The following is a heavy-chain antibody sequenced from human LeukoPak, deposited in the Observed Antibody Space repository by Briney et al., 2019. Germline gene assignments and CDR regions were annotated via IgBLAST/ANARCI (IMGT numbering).Heavy chain of an antibody. CDR1: GFTFSSYS. CDR3: ARDGRIAVALFDY. J-gene: IGHJ4*02. CDR2: ISSSSSYI. D-gene: IGHD6-19*01. Sequence: GGSLRLSCAASGFTFSSYSMNWVRQAPGKGLEWVSSISSSSSYIYYADSVKGRFTISRDNAKNSLYLQMNSLRAEDTAVYYCARDGRIAVALFDYWGQGTLVTVSS. V-gene: IGHV3-21*01.